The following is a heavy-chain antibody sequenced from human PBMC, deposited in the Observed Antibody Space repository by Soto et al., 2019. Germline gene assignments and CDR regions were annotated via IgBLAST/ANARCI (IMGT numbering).Heavy chain of an antibody. Sequence: QVQLQESGPGLVKPSGTLSLTCAVSGASMSTTDWWSWVRQPPGKRLEWIGESYHSGTTNYNPSLKSRLTMSVDKFKNHFSLTLTSVTAADTAVYYCAIPGAGDFDFWGQGTLVTVSS. CDR2: SYHSGTT. J-gene: IGHJ4*02. CDR3: AIPGAGDFDF. D-gene: IGHD6-13*01. CDR1: GASMSTTDW. V-gene: IGHV4-4*02.